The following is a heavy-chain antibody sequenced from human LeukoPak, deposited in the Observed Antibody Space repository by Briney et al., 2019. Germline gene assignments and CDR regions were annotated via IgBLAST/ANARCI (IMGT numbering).Heavy chain of an antibody. Sequence: GGSLRLSCAASGSTFDDYTMHWVRQAPGKGLEWVSLISWDGGSTYYADSVKGRFTISRDNSKNSLYLQMNSLRTEGTALYYCAKDAAEMATKWYFDLWGRGTLVTVSS. CDR1: GSTFDDYT. CDR2: ISWDGGST. V-gene: IGHV3-43*01. D-gene: IGHD5-24*01. J-gene: IGHJ2*01. CDR3: AKDAAEMATKWYFDL.